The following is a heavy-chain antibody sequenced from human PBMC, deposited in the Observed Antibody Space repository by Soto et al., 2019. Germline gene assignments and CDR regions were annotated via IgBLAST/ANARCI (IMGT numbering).Heavy chain of an antibody. D-gene: IGHD1-1*01. CDR3: ARWNGGFDP. J-gene: IGHJ5*02. Sequence: EEQLVESGGGLVQPGGSLRLSCAASGFTFSDYYMSWVRQAPGQGLEWVANINQDGSAKSYVDSVRGRFTISRDNGKNSLSLQMESLRADDTAVYYCARWNGGFDPWGQGTLVTVSS. CDR2: INQDGSAK. CDR1: GFTFSDYY. V-gene: IGHV3-7*05.